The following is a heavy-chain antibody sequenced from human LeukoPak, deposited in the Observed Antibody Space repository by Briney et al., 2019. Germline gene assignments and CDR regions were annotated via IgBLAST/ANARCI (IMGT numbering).Heavy chain of an antibody. J-gene: IGHJ4*02. CDR2: IRYDGGNK. CDR1: GFTFSSYG. CDR3: AKISDFWSDTY. Sequence: PGGSLRLSCAASGFTFSSYGMHWVRQAPGKGLEWVAFIRYDGGNKYYADSVKGRFTISRDNSKNTLYLQMNSLRAEDTAVYYCAKISDFWSDTYWGQGTLVTVSS. D-gene: IGHD3-3*01. V-gene: IGHV3-30*02.